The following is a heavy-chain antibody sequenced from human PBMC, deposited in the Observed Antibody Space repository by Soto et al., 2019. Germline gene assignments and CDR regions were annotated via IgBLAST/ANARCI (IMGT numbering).Heavy chain of an antibody. D-gene: IGHD3-10*01. J-gene: IGHJ4*02. V-gene: IGHV4-59*01. Sequence: QVQLQESGPGLVKPSETLSLTCTVSGDSSSSYYWSWIRQPPGKGLEWIGYIYYSGSTNYNPSLKSRVTISVDTSKNQFSLKLSSVTAADTAVYYCARARGGYFHYWGQGTLVTVSS. CDR3: ARARGGYFHY. CDR1: GDSSSSYY. CDR2: IYYSGST.